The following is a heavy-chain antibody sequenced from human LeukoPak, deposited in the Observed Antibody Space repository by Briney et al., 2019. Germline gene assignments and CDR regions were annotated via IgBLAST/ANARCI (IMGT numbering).Heavy chain of an antibody. D-gene: IGHD3-3*01. CDR1: GGSISSGDYY. CDR3: ARDYDFWSGTRRDAFDI. J-gene: IGHJ3*02. Sequence: SETLSLTCTVSGGSISSGDYYWSWIRQPPGKGLEWIGYIYYSGSTYYNPSLKSRVTISVDTSKNQFSLKLSSVTAADTAVYYCARDYDFWSGTRRDAFDIWGQGTMVTVSS. V-gene: IGHV4-30-4*08. CDR2: IYYSGST.